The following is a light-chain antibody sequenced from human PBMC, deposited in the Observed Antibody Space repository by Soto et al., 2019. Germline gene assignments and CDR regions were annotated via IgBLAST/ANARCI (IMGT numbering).Light chain of an antibody. CDR1: QSVSIY. CDR2: DAS. J-gene: IGKJ3*01. CDR3: QQYGSSPGLFT. V-gene: IGKV3-20*01. Sequence: VLTQSPATLSLSPGERATLSCRASQSVSIYLAWYQQKPGQAPRLLIYDASNRATGIPAKFSGSGSGTDFTLTISRLEPEDFAVYYCQQYGSSPGLFTFGPGTKVDIK.